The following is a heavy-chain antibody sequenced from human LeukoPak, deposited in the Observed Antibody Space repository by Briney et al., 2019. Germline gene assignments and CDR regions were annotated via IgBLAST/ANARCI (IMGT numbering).Heavy chain of an antibody. Sequence: GGSLRLSCAASGFTFYDYGMSWVRQAPGKGLEWVSGINWNGGSTSYADSVKGRFTISRDNAKNSLYLQMNSLRAEDTALYYCARGDYYGSGSYFSPLGYWGQGTLVTVSS. V-gene: IGHV3-20*04. D-gene: IGHD3-10*01. J-gene: IGHJ4*02. CDR2: INWNGGST. CDR3: ARGDYYGSGSYFSPLGY. CDR1: GFTFYDYG.